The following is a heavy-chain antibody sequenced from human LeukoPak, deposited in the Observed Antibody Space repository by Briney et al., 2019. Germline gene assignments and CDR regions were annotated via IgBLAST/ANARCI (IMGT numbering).Heavy chain of an antibody. V-gene: IGHV3-23*01. CDR3: VVINIVVVPWGVYFDY. Sequence: PGGSLRLSCAASGFTFSSYAMSWVRQAPGKGLEWVSAISGSGGSTYYADSVKGRFTISRDNSKHTLSLKMNSVRAEDRAVYLCVVINIVVVPWGVYFDYWGQGTLVTVSS. D-gene: IGHD2-2*01. CDR2: ISGSGGST. CDR1: GFTFSSYA. J-gene: IGHJ4*02.